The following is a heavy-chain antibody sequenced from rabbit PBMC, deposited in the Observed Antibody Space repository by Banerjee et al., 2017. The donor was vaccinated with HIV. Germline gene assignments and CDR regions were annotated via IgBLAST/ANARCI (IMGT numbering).Heavy chain of an antibody. D-gene: IGHD4-2*01. Sequence: QEQLEESGGDLVKPEGSLTVTCTASGFSFSSNYYMCWVRQAPGKGLEWIACIDAGVGGSTYYASWAKGRFTISKTSSTTVTLQMTSLTAADTATYFCARDAAGREDFNLWGPGTLVTVS. V-gene: IGHV1S45*01. CDR1: GFSFSSNYY. CDR2: IDAGVGGST. CDR3: ARDAAGREDFNL. J-gene: IGHJ4*01.